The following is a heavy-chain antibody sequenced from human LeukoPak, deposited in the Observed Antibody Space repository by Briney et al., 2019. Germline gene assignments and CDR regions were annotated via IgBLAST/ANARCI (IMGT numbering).Heavy chain of an antibody. D-gene: IGHD3-10*01. CDR2: IISSGDTS. Sequence: GGSLRLSCAASGFTFSGYTKNWVRQAPGKGLEWVSSIISSGDTSYYTDSVKGRFTISRDNAKNSLYLQMNGLRDEDTAVYYCARGTYGSGFDYWGQGTLVTVSS. V-gene: IGHV3-48*02. CDR3: ARGTYGSGFDY. CDR1: GFTFSGYT. J-gene: IGHJ4*02.